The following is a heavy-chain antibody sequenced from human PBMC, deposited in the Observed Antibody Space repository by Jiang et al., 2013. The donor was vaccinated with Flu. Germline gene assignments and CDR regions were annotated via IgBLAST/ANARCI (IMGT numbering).Heavy chain of an antibody. CDR3: ARGSDRLDY. V-gene: IGHV1-3*01. J-gene: IGHJ4*02. CDR1: GNIFSNYV. Sequence: GAEVKKPGASVQVSCKASGNIFSNYVIHWVRQAPGQRPEWMGWINGGSGSTKYSQMFQGRVTITRDTSASSAYMELSSLTSQDTAVYYCARGSDRLDYWGQGTLVTVSS. CDR2: INGGSGST.